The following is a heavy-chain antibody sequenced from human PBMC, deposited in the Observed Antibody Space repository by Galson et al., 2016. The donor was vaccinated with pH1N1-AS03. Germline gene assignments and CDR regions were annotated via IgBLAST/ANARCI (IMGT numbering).Heavy chain of an antibody. CDR3: ARGWYDIWTGYLVDPFDY. J-gene: IGHJ4*02. Sequence: SLRLSCAASEFTFSDYYMSWIRQAPGKGLEWISCITSSGGSGPTIYYADSVKGRFTISRDNAKNSLYLQINSLRADDTAVYYCARGWYDIWTGYLVDPFDYWGQGALVTVSS. V-gene: IGHV3-11*01. CDR2: ITSSGGSGPTI. D-gene: IGHD3-9*01. CDR1: EFTFSDYY.